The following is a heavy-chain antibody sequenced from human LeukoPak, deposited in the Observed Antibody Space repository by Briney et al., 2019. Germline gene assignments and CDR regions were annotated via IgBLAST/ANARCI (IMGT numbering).Heavy chain of an antibody. Sequence: SETLSLTCTVSGGSFSSYYWSWIRQPPGKGLEWIGYIYYSGSTNYNPSLKSRVTISVDTSKNQFSLKLSSVTAADTAVYYCAREGSSSWYRPFDYWGQGTLVTVSS. CDR2: IYYSGST. V-gene: IGHV4-59*01. CDR3: AREGSSSWYRPFDY. J-gene: IGHJ4*02. D-gene: IGHD6-13*01. CDR1: GGSFSSYY.